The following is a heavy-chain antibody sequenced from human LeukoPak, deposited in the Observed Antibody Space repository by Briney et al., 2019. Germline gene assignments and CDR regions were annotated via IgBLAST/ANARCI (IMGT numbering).Heavy chain of an antibody. J-gene: IGHJ4*02. CDR2: ISGSGGST. Sequence: GGSLRLSCAASGFTFSSYAMSWVRQAPGKGLEWVSAISGSGGSTYYADSVKGRFTISRDNAKNSLYLQMNSLRAEDTAVYYCARCIAVAYYFDYWGQGTLVTVSS. CDR3: ARCIAVAYYFDY. CDR1: GFTFSSYA. V-gene: IGHV3-23*01. D-gene: IGHD6-19*01.